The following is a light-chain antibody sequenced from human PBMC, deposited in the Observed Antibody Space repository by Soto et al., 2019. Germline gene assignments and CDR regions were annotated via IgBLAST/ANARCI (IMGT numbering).Light chain of an antibody. CDR2: EVS. CDR1: SSDVGGYNY. V-gene: IGLV2-14*01. J-gene: IGLJ2*01. Sequence: QSALTKPASVSGYPGQSIPIPCTGTSSDVGGYNYVSWYQQHPGKAPKLMIYEVSNRPSGVSNRFSGSKSGNTASLTISGLQAEDEADYYCISYTSSSTLVVFGGGTTLTVL. CDR3: ISYTSSSTLVV.